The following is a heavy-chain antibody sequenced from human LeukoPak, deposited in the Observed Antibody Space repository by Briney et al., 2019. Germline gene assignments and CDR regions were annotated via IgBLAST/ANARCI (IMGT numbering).Heavy chain of an antibody. CDR2: INPNSGGT. V-gene: IGHV1-2*02. J-gene: IGHJ4*02. Sequence: GASVKVSCKASGYTFTGYYMHWVRQAPGQGLEWMGWINPNSGGTNYAQKFQGRVTMTRDTSISTAYMELSRLRSDDTAVYYCARVRVLLTYYDFWSGYYPFDYWGQGTLVTVSS. CDR1: GYTFTGYY. D-gene: IGHD3-3*01. CDR3: ARVRVLLTYYDFWSGYYPFDY.